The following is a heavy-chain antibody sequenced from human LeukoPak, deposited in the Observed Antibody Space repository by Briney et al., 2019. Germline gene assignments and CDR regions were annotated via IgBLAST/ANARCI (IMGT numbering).Heavy chain of an antibody. CDR3: ARSRSPSIGSSYYYYVDV. Sequence: SQTLSLTCAISGDSVSSSNAAWNWIRQSPSRGLEWLGRTYYRSKWYNDYAVSVRGRITINTDTSKDQFSLQLNSVTPEDTAVYYCARSRSPSIGSSYYYYVDVWDKGTTVTVSS. CDR2: TYYRSKWYN. D-gene: IGHD3-10*01. V-gene: IGHV6-1*01. CDR1: GDSVSSSNAA. J-gene: IGHJ6*03.